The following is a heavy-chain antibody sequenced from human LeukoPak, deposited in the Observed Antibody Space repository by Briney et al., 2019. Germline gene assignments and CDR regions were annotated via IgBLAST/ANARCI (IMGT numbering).Heavy chain of an antibody. CDR1: GFTIGSYW. V-gene: IGHV3-7*01. D-gene: IGHD6-19*01. CDR3: AGGRGWLIDY. Sequence: GGSLRLSXAASGFTIGSYWMKWVRQAPGKGLEWVAIIKQDGSETLYVDSVRDHFTISRDNAKNSAYLQMNSLRVEDTAVYFCAGGRGWLIDYWGQGTLVTVSS. J-gene: IGHJ4*02. CDR2: IKQDGSET.